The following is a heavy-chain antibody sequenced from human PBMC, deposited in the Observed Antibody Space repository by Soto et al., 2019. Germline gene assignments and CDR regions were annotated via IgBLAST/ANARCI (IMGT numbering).Heavy chain of an antibody. CDR1: GFPFSNYA. V-gene: IGHV3-23*01. CDR3: VRDTTYAAYDY. CDR2: LSGSGVST. Sequence: GGSLRLSCAASGFPFSNYAMTWVRQAPGKGLEWVSALSGSGVSTYYADSVMGRFTISRDNSKNTVYLQMNSLRAEDTAVYYCVRDTTYAAYDYWGQGTLVTVSS. D-gene: IGHD2-2*01. J-gene: IGHJ4*02.